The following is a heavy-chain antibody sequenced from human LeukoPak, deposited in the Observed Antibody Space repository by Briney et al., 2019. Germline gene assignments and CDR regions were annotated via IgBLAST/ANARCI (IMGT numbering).Heavy chain of an antibody. CDR1: GFTFSSYA. Sequence: GGSLRLSCSASGFTFSSYAMHWVRQAPGKGLEYVSAISSNGGSTYYADSVKGRFTISRDNSKNTLYLQMSSLRAEDTAVYYCVKAPRRATAHTLDYWGQGTLVTVSS. J-gene: IGHJ4*02. CDR3: VKAPRRATAHTLDY. V-gene: IGHV3-64D*09. CDR2: ISSNGGST. D-gene: IGHD3-16*01.